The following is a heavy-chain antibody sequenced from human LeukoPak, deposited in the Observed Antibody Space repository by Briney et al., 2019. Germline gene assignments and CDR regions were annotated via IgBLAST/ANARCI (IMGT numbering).Heavy chain of an antibody. CDR3: AKAIYYYDSSGYYQSDAFDI. CDR1: GFTFDDYA. Sequence: PGRSLRLSCAASGFTFDDYAMHWVRQAPGKGLKWVSGISWNSGSIGYADSVKGRFTISRDNAKNSLYLQMNSLRAEDTALYYCAKAIYYYDSSGYYQSDAFDIWGQGTMVTVSS. D-gene: IGHD3-22*01. CDR2: ISWNSGSI. V-gene: IGHV3-9*01. J-gene: IGHJ3*02.